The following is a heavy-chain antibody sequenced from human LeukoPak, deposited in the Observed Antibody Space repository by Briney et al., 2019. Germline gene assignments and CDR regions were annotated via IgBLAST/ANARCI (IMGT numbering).Heavy chain of an antibody. J-gene: IGHJ4*02. CDR3: ASTVYGSGSYYFDY. V-gene: IGHV4-59*01. Sequence: SETLSLTCTVSGGSISSYHWSWIRQPPGKGLEWIGYIYYSGSTNYNPSLKSRVTISVDTSKNQFSLKLSSVTAADTAVYYCASTVYGSGSYYFDYWAREPWSPSPQ. D-gene: IGHD3-10*01. CDR1: GGSISSYH. CDR2: IYYSGST.